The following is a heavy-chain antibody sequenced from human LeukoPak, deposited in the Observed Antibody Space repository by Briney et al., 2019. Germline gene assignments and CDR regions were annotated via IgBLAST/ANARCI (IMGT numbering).Heavy chain of an antibody. V-gene: IGHV3-30-3*01. Sequence: GGSLRLSCAASGFTFSSYAMHWVRQAPGKGLEWVAVISYDGSNKYYADSVKGRFTISRDNSKNTLYLQMNSLRAEDTAVYYCARDRLRFLEWSSIDYWGQGTLVTVSS. CDR1: GFTFSSYA. J-gene: IGHJ4*02. CDR3: ARDRLRFLEWSSIDY. D-gene: IGHD3-3*01. CDR2: ISYDGSNK.